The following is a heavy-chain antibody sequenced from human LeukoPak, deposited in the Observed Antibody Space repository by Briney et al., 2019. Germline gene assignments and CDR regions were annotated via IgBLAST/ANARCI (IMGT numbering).Heavy chain of an antibody. D-gene: IGHD4-17*01. J-gene: IGHJ3*02. CDR1: GFTFSSYA. V-gene: IGHV3-23*01. CDR3: ARDPNGDYIGAFDM. Sequence: GGSLRLSCAASGFTFSSYAMSWVRQAPGKGLEWVSAISGSGGSAHYADSVKGRFTISRDNSKHTLFLQMNSLRAEDTAVYYCARDPNGDYIGAFDMWGPGTMVTVSS. CDR2: ISGSGGSA.